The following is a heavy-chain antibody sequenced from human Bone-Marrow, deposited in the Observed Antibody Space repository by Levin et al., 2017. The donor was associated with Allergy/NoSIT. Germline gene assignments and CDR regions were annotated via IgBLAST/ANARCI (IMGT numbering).Heavy chain of an antibody. Sequence: SETLSLTCSLSGASINSGDYYWNWIRQPPGKGLEWIGYISYSGTTYYSGSLKGRATVSADTSSTQFSLRLTSVTATDSAVYFCARSAWDLSFDYWGQGILATVSS. D-gene: IGHD6-25*01. CDR3: ARSAWDLSFDY. CDR2: ISYSGTT. CDR1: GASINSGDYY. J-gene: IGHJ4*02. V-gene: IGHV4-30-4*01.